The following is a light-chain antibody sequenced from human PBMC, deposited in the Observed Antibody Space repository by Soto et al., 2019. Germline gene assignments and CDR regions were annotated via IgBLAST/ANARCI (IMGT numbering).Light chain of an antibody. CDR1: HSLVHSDGNTY. J-gene: IGKJ2*02. Sequence: DIVMTQTQLSSPVTVGQPASISCTSSHSLVHSDGNTYLSWLQQRPGQPPRLLIYRVSDRLSGVPDRFSGSGAGTDFTLEISRVEAEDVGVYYCMQATQFPRTFGQGTKLEIK. CDR2: RVS. V-gene: IGKV2-24*01. CDR3: MQATQFPRT.